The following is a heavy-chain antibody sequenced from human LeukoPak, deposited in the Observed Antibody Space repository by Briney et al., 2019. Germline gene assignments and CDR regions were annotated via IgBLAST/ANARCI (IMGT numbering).Heavy chain of an antibody. CDR3: ARENSGSYREFDY. CDR1: GGSISSYY. J-gene: IGHJ4*02. D-gene: IGHD1-26*01. V-gene: IGHV4-4*07. Sequence: SETLSLTCTVSGGSISSYYWSWIRQPAGRGLEWIGRIYTSGSTNYNASLKSRVSMSVDTSKNQFSLKLSSVTAADTAVFYCARENSGSYREFDYWGQGTLVTVS. CDR2: IYTSGST.